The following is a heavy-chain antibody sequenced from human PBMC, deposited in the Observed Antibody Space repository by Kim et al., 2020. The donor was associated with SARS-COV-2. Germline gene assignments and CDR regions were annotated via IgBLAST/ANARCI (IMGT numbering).Heavy chain of an antibody. V-gene: IGHV1-2*02. Sequence: ASVKVSCKASGYTFTDYYVHWVRQAPGQGLEWMGWINPNSGGTKYAQKFQDRVTMTRETSIITVYMELTRLRSDDTAVYYFARIDHSSGSEYWGQGTLVTVSS. D-gene: IGHD3-22*01. CDR2: INPNSGGT. J-gene: IGHJ4*02. CDR1: GYTFTDYY. CDR3: ARIDHSSGSEY.